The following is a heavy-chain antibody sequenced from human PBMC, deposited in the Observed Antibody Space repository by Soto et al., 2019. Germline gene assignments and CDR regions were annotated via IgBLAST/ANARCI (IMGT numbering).Heavy chain of an antibody. V-gene: IGHV3-21*05. D-gene: IGHD5-12*01. CDR1: GFTFSSYG. J-gene: IGHJ6*02. CDR3: ARAADSGYDFDYYYGMDV. CDR2: MCNSPEDI. Sequence: PGGSLRLSCAASGFTFSSYGMHWVRQAPGKGLEWVSHMCNSPEDIKYADSVRGRFTISRDNAKKSLDLQMNSLRAEDTAVYYCARAADSGYDFDYYYGMDVWGQGTTVTVSS.